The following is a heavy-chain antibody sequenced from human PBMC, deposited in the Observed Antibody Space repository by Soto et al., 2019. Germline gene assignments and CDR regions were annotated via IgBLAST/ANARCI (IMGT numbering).Heavy chain of an antibody. D-gene: IGHD6-6*01. J-gene: IGHJ5*02. V-gene: IGHV1-2*02. Sequence: GSVKVSFKASGFSFTGYYIHWLRHAPGQGLEWMGWINAHSGGTEYAQKFQGRVTLTRDTSIATAYLTLTSLTSDDTALYYCAKDLTRQLAYWLDPWGQGTKVTVSS. CDR1: GFSFTGYY. CDR3: AKDLTRQLAYWLDP. CDR2: INAHSGGT.